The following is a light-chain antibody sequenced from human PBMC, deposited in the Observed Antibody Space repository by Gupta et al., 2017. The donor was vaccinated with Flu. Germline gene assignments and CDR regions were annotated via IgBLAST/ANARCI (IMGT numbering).Light chain of an antibody. J-gene: IGKJ1*01. CDR3: QQDNNWPPWT. V-gene: IGKV3-15*01. Sequence: EIVMTQSPATLSVSPGESATLSCRASQSVSSNLAWYQQKPGQAPRLLIYGASTRDTGIPARFSGSGSGTEFTLTISSRQSEDFAGYYCQQDNNWPPWTFGQGTKVEIK. CDR1: QSVSSN. CDR2: GAS.